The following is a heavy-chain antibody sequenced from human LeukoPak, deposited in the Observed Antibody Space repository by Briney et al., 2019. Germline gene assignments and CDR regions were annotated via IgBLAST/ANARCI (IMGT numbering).Heavy chain of an antibody. CDR1: GFTFSSYG. CDR2: IWYDGSNK. V-gene: IGHV3-33*01. CDR3: ARDRRRIAVAGDAFDI. D-gene: IGHD6-19*01. Sequence: GGSLRLSCAASGFTFSSYGMHWVRQAPGKGLEWVAVIWYDGSNKYYADSVKGRFTISRDNSKNTLYLQMNSLRAEDTAVYYCARDRRRIAVAGDAFDIWGQGTMVTVSS. J-gene: IGHJ3*02.